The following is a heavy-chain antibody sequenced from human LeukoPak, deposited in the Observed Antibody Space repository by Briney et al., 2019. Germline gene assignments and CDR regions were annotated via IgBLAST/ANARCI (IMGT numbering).Heavy chain of an antibody. D-gene: IGHD1-26*01. J-gene: IGHJ4*02. CDR2: MNPNSGNT. CDR1: GYTFTSYD. V-gene: IGHV1-8*01. CDR3: ARAEVVGAAYLFDY. Sequence: KPGASVKVSCKASGYTFTSYDINWVRQATGQGLEWMGWMNPNSGNTGYAQKFQGRVTITTDESTSTAYMELSSLRSEDTAVYYCARAEVVGAAYLFDYWGQGTLVTVSS.